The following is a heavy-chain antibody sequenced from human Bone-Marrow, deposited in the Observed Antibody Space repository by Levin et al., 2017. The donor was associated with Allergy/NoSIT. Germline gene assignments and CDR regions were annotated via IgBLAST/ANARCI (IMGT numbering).Heavy chain of an antibody. V-gene: IGHV4-38-2*02. Sequence: SETLSLTCTVSGYSISSGYYWGWIRQSPGKGLEWIGTIYQSGSIYYTSSLKSRVAISVDTSKNQFSLTLTSVTAADTAVYFCVRFGASRSLSLAYYYFGMDAWGQGTTVTVSS. CDR3: VRFGASRSLSLAYYYFGMDA. D-gene: IGHD3-16*01. CDR1: GYSISSGYY. CDR2: IYQSGSI. J-gene: IGHJ6*02.